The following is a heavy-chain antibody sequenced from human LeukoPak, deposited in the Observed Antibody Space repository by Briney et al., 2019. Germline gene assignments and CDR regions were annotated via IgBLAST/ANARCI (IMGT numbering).Heavy chain of an antibody. V-gene: IGHV4-4*07. J-gene: IGHJ4*02. D-gene: IGHD2-21*01. Sequence: PSEPLSLTCTVSGGSISRYYWSWIRQPAGKGLEWIGRIYTSGSTNYDPSLKSRVTMSVDTAKDQFYLKLSSVTAADTAVYDGARDDCGYPFGFWGQGTRVTVSS. CDR1: GGSISRYY. CDR3: ARDDCGYPFGF. CDR2: IYTSGST.